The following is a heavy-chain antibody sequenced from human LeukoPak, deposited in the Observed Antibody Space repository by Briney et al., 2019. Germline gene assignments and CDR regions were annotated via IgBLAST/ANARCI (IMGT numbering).Heavy chain of an antibody. CDR1: GFTFSSHG. Sequence: PGGSLRLSCAASGFTFSSHGMHWVRQAPGKGLEWVAVIWYDGSNKYYADPVKGRFTISRGNSKNTLYLQTNSLRAEDTAVYYCAKDRFSLWGQGTLVTVSS. J-gene: IGHJ4*02. D-gene: IGHD3-3*02. V-gene: IGHV3-33*06. CDR3: AKDRFSL. CDR2: IWYDGSNK.